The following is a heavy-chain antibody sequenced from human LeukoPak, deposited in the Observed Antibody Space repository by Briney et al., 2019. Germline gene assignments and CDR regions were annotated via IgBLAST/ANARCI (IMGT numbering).Heavy chain of an antibody. CDR1: GGSIGTYY. Sequence: SDTLSLTCTVSGGSIGTYYWSCVRQSPGTGLEWIGYIYVTGTRYNPYLQSRVIISVDTSKNQFSLKLSSVTAADTAVYYCARGLMVRGVIWGSSGDYFDYWGQGTLVTVSS. CDR3: ARGLMVRGVIWGSSGDYFDY. J-gene: IGHJ4*02. CDR2: IYVTGT. V-gene: IGHV4-59*12. D-gene: IGHD3-10*01.